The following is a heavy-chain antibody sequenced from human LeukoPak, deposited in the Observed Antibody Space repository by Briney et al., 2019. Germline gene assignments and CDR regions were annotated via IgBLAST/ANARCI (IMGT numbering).Heavy chain of an antibody. CDR3: TRVEETATTAAIIRKYSYYYYYMDV. CDR2: IKQTGSEK. V-gene: IGHV3-7*01. J-gene: IGHJ6*03. Sequence: PGGSLRISCAASGFTFSTYRMSWVRQAPGKGPHWVANIKQTGSEKHYVDSVKGRFTVSRDNAKNSLYLQMSSLRAEDTAVYYCTRVEETATTAAIIRKYSYYYYYMDVWGKGNTVTVSS. D-gene: IGHD4-11*01. CDR1: GFTFSTYR.